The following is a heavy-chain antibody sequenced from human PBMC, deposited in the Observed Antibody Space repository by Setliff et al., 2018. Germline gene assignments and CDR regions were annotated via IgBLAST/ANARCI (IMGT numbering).Heavy chain of an antibody. J-gene: IGHJ4*02. CDR2: FYDSRGDT. Sequence: GGSLRLSCAASGFAFSTYAVSWVRQAPGKGLEWVSIFYDSRGDTYYADSVKGRFTVSKDNSKNTMYPQMNSLRDEDTAIYFCAKCTSWDSHYPYFDYWGQGALVTVSS. CDR3: AKCTSWDSHYPYFDY. V-gene: IGHV3-23*03. CDR1: GFAFSTYA. D-gene: IGHD4-4*01.